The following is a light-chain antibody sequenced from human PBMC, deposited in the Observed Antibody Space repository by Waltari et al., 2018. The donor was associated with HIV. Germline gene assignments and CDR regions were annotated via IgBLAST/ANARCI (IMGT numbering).Light chain of an antibody. J-gene: IGLJ2*01. Sequence: QSALTQPASVSGSPGQSITISCTGPSSDVGTHNYVSWYQQHPGKAPKLIIYEVSTRPSGISDRFSGSKSDNAASLTIAALQPEDEADYYCSSYTNTNISFGGGTKLTVL. V-gene: IGLV2-14*01. CDR2: EVS. CDR1: SSDVGTHNY. CDR3: SSYTNTNIS.